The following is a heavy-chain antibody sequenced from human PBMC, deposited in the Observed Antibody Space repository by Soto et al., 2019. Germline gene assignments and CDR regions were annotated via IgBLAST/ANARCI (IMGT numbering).Heavy chain of an antibody. J-gene: IGHJ3*02. CDR1: GYIFNSYY. V-gene: IGHV1-46*02. CDR2: INPSGGST. Sequence: ASVKISCSACGYIFNSYYMHWVRQAPGQGLEWMGIINPSGGSTSYAQKFQGRVTMTRDSSTSTVYMELSSLRSEDTAVYYCARDLYSSGPHEAFDIWGQGTTVTVSS. D-gene: IGHD6-19*01. CDR3: ARDLYSSGPHEAFDI.